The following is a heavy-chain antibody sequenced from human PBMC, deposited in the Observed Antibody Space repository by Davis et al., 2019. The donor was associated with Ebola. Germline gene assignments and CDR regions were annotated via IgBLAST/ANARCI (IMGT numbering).Heavy chain of an antibody. CDR3: ARSRFGGGNVRGFGDY. CDR2: INPSGGST. Sequence: ASVKVSCKASGYTFTSYGISWVRQAPGQGLEWMGIINPSGGSTSYAQKFQGRVTMTRDTSTSTVYMELSSLRSEDTAVYYCARSRFGGGNVRGFGDYWGQGTLVTVSS. CDR1: GYTFTSYG. V-gene: IGHV1-46*01. D-gene: IGHD4-23*01. J-gene: IGHJ4*02.